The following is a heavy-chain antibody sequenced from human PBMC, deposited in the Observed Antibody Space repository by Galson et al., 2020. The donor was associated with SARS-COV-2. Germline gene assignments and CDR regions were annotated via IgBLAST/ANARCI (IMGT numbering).Heavy chain of an antibody. CDR2: ISTSGSSV. CDR1: GFIFDSHE. Sequence: GASLRLSCPVSGFIFDSHEMNWVRQAPGQGLEWISYISTSGSSVSYADSAKGRFTISRDTPTNSLYLQMNTLTAEYTAVYFCASVLTSGGFHAEIGYWGQGTLVTVSS. D-gene: IGHD3-10*01. V-gene: IGHV3-48*03. CDR3: ASVLTSGGFHAEIGY. J-gene: IGHJ4*02.